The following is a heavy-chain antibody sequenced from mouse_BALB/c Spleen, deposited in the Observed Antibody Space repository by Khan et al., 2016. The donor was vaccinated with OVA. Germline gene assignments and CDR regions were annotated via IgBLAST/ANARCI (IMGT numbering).Heavy chain of an antibody. CDR1: GYTFTSFW. Sequence: QVQLQQSGAELVRPGASVKLSCKASGYTFTSFWMNWVKLRPGQSLEWIGMIDPSDNKTHYNQMFKDKATLTVDKSSNTAYMQHSSLTSEDSAFYFCARGGYGTSFAFGGQGTLVTVSP. J-gene: IGHJ3*01. V-gene: IGHV1-61*01. CDR2: IDPSDNKT. CDR3: ARGGYGTSFAF. D-gene: IGHD2-1*01.